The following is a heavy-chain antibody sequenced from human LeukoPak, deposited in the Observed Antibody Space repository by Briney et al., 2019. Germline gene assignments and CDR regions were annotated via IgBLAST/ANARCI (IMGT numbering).Heavy chain of an antibody. J-gene: IGHJ3*02. D-gene: IGHD6-19*01. Sequence: ASVKVSCKGSGYTLTELSVHWVRQAPGKGLEWRGGFDPEDGETIYAQKLQGRVTMTEDTSTDTAYKELSSLRSEDAAVYYCATAKYSSGWYGAFDIWGQGTMVTVSS. CDR2: FDPEDGET. CDR3: ATAKYSSGWYGAFDI. V-gene: IGHV1-24*01. CDR1: GYTLTELS.